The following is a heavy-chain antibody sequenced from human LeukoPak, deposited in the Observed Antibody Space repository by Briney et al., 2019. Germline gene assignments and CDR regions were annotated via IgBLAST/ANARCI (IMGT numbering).Heavy chain of an antibody. CDR3: ARDQDGSGSSPP. CDR1: GDTFSTYT. V-gene: IGHV1-69*13. CDR2: IISIFGAA. D-gene: IGHD3-10*01. J-gene: IGHJ5*02. Sequence: GASVKVSCKASGDTFSTYTISWVRQAPGQGLEWMGGIISIFGAAKVAQKFQGRVTITADESTRTAYMELSSLRSEDTAVYYCARDQDGSGSSPPWGQGTLVTVSS.